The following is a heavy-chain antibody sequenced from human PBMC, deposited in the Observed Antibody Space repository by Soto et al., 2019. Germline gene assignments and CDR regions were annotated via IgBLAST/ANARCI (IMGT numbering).Heavy chain of an antibody. CDR2: IYYSGST. CDR1: GGSISSGGYY. J-gene: IGHJ6*02. CDR3: ARTEHIVVVTAIRRYYYYGMDV. D-gene: IGHD2-21*02. V-gene: IGHV4-31*03. Sequence: TRALTCTVSGGSISSGGYYWSWIRQHPGKGLEGIGYIYYSGSTYYNPSLKSRVTISVDTSKNQFSLKLSSVTAADTAVYYCARTEHIVVVTAIRRYYYYGMDVWGQGTTVTVSS.